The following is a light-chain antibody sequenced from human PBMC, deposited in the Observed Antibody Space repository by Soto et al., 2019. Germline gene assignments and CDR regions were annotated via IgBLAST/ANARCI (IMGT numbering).Light chain of an antibody. CDR2: GAS. J-gene: IGKJ5*01. CDR3: QQYHNWPIT. V-gene: IGKV3-15*01. CDR1: QSVGSD. Sequence: EIVLPQSPGTLSLSPGESATLSCRASQSVGSDYLAWYQQKPGQAPRILIFGASTRATGISARFSGSGSGTEFTLTISSLQSEDFAVYYCQQYHNWPITVGQGTRLEIK.